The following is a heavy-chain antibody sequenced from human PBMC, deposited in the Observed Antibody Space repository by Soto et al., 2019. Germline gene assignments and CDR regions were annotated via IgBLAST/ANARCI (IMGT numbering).Heavy chain of an antibody. J-gene: IGHJ6*02. Sequence: SGPTLVNPTETITLTCTFYGFSITSPGMSVSWIRHPPGRALEWLALIERDDDDKYYSTSLKTRLTISKDTRKNQVVLTMANMDPADTATYYCARSIRGPRKFNGMDVWGQGTTVTVSS. D-gene: IGHD1-20*01. CDR1: GFSITSPGMS. V-gene: IGHV2-70*13. CDR2: IERDDDDK. CDR3: ARSIRGPRKFNGMDV.